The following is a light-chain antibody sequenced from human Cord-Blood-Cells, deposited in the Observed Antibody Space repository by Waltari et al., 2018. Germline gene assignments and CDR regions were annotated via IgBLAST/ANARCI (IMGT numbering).Light chain of an antibody. CDR2: AAS. J-gene: IGKJ2*03. CDR1: KSISLY. V-gene: IGKV1-39*01. Sequence: IQLPPSPSSLSYSLVYRVPLTFLASKSISLYLNWYQQKPGKAPKLLIYAASSLKSGVPSRFSGSGEATDFTLTISSLQPEEFATYYCQQSYSTLSYSFVQGTKLEIK. CDR3: QQSYSTLSYS.